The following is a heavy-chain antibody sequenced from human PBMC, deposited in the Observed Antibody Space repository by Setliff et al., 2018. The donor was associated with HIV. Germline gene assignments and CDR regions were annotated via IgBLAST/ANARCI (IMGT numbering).Heavy chain of an antibody. Sequence: SLRLSCTTSGFTFDDYAMTWVRQAPGKGLEWVGLIRGNAFGGTTEYAASVKGRFTISRDDSKSIAYLQMNSLKTEDTAVYYCTSAFADYAYWYFDYWGQGTLVTVSS. CDR1: GFTFDDYA. J-gene: IGHJ4*02. D-gene: IGHD2-8*02. V-gene: IGHV3-49*04. CDR3: TSAFADYAYWYFDY. CDR2: IRGNAFGGTT.